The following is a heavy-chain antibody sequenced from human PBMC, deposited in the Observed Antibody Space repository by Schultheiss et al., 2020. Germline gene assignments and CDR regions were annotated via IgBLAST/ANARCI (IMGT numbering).Heavy chain of an antibody. D-gene: IGHD3-22*01. CDR2: IYHGGST. V-gene: IGHV4-39*07. J-gene: IGHJ4*02. CDR3: ARETYDSNNYPTFDY. Sequence: SETLSLTCTVSGGSISSSSYYWGWVRQPPGKGLEWIGWVGNIYHGGSTYFNPSLKSRGTISVDASKNQFSLKLNSVTAADTAVYYCARETYDSNNYPTFDYWGQGILVTVSS. CDR1: GGSISSSSYY.